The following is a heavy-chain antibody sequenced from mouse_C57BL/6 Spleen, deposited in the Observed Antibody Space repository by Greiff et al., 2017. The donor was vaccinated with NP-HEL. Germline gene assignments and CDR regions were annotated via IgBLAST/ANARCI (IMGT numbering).Heavy chain of an antibody. J-gene: IGHJ2*01. V-gene: IGHV1-82*01. CDR2: IYPGDGDT. CDR3: ASGANWVIFDY. Sequence: QVQLQQSGPELVKPGASVKISCKASGYDFSSSWMNWVKQRPGKGLEWIGRIYPGDGDTNYTGKFKGKATLTADKSSSTAYLQLSSLTSEDSAVYFCASGANWVIFDYWGQGTTLTVSS. CDR1: GYDFSSSW. D-gene: IGHD4-1*01.